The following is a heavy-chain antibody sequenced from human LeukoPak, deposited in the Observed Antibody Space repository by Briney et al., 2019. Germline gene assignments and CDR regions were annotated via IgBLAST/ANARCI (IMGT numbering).Heavy chain of an antibody. D-gene: IGHD3-9*01. CDR3: ARANILTGYSDYYMDV. V-gene: IGHV4-30-4*08. CDR1: GGSISSGDYY. Sequence: PSQTLSLTCTVSGGSISSGDYYWSWIRQPPGKGLEWIGYIYYSGSTYYNPSLKSRVTISVDTSKNQFSLKLSSVTAADTAVYYCARANILTGYSDYYMDVWGKGTAVTVSS. J-gene: IGHJ6*03. CDR2: IYYSGST.